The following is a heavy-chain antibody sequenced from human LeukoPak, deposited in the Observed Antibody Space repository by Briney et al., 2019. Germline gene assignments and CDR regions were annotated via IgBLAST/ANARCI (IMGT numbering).Heavy chain of an antibody. Sequence: SETLSLTCTVSGGSISSYYWSWIRQPPGKGLEWIGYIYYSGSTNYNPSLKSRVTISVDTSKNQSSLKLSSVTAADTAVYYCARGYYDSSGLLDYWGQGTLVTVSS. CDR1: GGSISSYY. D-gene: IGHD3-22*01. CDR2: IYYSGST. V-gene: IGHV4-59*01. CDR3: ARGYYDSSGLLDY. J-gene: IGHJ4*02.